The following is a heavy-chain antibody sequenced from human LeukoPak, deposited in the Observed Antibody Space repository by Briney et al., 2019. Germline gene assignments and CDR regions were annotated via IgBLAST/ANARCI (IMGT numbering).Heavy chain of an antibody. CDR2: ISPSGDIT. CDR3: AKGDAWLRFGE. CDR1: GFTFSNHG. D-gene: IGHD3-10*01. Sequence: GGSLRLSCAASGFTFSNHGMNWVRQAPGKGLEWVSGISPSGDITYYADSAKGRFTISRDNSKNTLYLEVISLTAEDTAVYYCAKGDAWLRFGEWSQGTLVTVSS. J-gene: IGHJ4*02. V-gene: IGHV3-23*01.